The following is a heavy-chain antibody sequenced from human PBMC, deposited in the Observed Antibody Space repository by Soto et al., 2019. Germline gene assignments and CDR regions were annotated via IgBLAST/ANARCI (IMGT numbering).Heavy chain of an antibody. CDR2: LKEDGTEN. J-gene: IGHJ4*02. Sequence: ELQLVESGGGLVQPGGSLRLSCVASGFAFNSQTMTWVRQAPGKGLEWVAKLKEDGTENYCADSVKGRFTISRDNAKNSLYLQMNSLRAEDTGVYYCARGGASRLDFWGPGTLVAVSS. D-gene: IGHD1-26*01. CDR1: GFAFNSQT. CDR3: ARGGASRLDF. V-gene: IGHV3-7*05.